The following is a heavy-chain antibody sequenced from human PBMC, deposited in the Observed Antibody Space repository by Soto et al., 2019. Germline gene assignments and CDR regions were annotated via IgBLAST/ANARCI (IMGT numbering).Heavy chain of an antibody. Sequence: SETLCLTCTVSGASISSGGVYFWSWIRQQPGKGLEWIGYIHYSGNTYYNPSLKSRVTISVDTSKNQFSLKLSSVTAADTAVYYCARGDATKIVVTTYYAMDVWGQGTTVTVSS. CDR2: IHYSGNT. V-gene: IGHV4-31*03. CDR3: ARGDATKIVVTTYYAMDV. D-gene: IGHD4-17*01. CDR1: GASISSGGVYF. J-gene: IGHJ6*02.